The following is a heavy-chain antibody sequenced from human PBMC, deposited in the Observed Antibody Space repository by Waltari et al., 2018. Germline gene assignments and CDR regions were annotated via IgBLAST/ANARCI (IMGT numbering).Heavy chain of an antibody. D-gene: IGHD6-13*01. CDR2: IYHSGST. CDR3: AREWEGRQQLTPPRNWFDP. J-gene: IGHJ5*02. Sequence: QVQLQESGPGLVKPSETLSLTCTVSGYSISSGYYWGWIRQPPGKGLEWIGSIYHSGSTYYNPSLKSRVTISVDTSKNQFSLKLSSVTAADTAVYYCAREWEGRQQLTPPRNWFDPWGQGTLVTVSS. CDR1: GYSISSGYY. V-gene: IGHV4-38-2*02.